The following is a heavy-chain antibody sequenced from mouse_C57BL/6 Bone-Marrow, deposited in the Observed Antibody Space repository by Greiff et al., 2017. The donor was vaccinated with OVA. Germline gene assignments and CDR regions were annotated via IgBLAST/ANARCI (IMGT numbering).Heavy chain of an antibody. V-gene: IGHV5-12*01. J-gene: IGHJ3*01. Sequence: DVKLVESGGGLVQPGGSLKLSCAASGFTFSDYYMYWVRQTPEKRLEWVAYISNGGGSTYYPDTVKGRFTISRDNAKNTLYLQMSRLKSEDTAMYYCARHDYYGSSAWFAYWGQGTLVTVSA. D-gene: IGHD1-1*01. CDR1: GFTFSDYY. CDR3: ARHDYYGSSAWFAY. CDR2: ISNGGGST.